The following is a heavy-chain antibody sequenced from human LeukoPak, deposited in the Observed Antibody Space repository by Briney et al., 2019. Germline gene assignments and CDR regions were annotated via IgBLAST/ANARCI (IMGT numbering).Heavy chain of an antibody. CDR2: MNPNSGAT. D-gene: IGHD3-10*01. Sequence: ASVKVSCKVSGYPFTGYYMHWVRQAPGQGLGWMGWMNPNSGATTYAQNFQGRITMTRHTSINTAYLEVNSLRSDDSAIYYCARDLRGLGDFFDHWGQGTLVTVSS. CDR1: GYPFTGYY. J-gene: IGHJ4*02. V-gene: IGHV1-2*02. CDR3: ARDLRGLGDFFDH.